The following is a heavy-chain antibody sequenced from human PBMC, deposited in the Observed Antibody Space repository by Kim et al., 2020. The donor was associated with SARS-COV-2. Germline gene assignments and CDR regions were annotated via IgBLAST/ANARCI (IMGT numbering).Heavy chain of an antibody. Sequence: YADSVKGRFTISRDNAKNSLYLQMNSLRAEDTAVYYCARDGGPIVMRSDYWGQGTLVTVSS. CDR3: ARDGGPIVMRSDY. D-gene: IGHD3-16*02. V-gene: IGHV3-21*01. J-gene: IGHJ4*02.